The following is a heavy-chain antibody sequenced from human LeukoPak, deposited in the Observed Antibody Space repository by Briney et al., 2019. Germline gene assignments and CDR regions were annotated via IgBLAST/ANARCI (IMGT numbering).Heavy chain of an antibody. CDR1: GGSISGYY. CDR2: IYYSGST. J-gene: IGHJ4*02. V-gene: IGHV4-59*01. D-gene: IGHD7-27*01. CDR3: ARDRELGILDY. Sequence: PSETLSLTCSVSGGSISGYYWSWIRQPPGKGLEWIGYIYYSGSTNYNPSLKSRVTISVDTSKNQFSLKLSSVTAADTAVYYCARDRELGILDYWGQGTLVTVSS.